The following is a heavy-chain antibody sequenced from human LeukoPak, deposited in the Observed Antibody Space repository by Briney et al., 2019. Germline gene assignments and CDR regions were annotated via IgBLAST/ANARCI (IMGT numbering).Heavy chain of an antibody. J-gene: IGHJ5*02. D-gene: IGHD1-1*01. CDR3: AMCGCARRKYKRGFNWFDP. V-gene: IGHV4-34*01. Sequence: SETLSLTCAVYGGSLRYSYWSWICQPPGKGLEWIGEINHSGSTNYNPSLKSGVTTSVDTSKNQFSQNVSSVTAAHEGGDYCAMCGCARRKYKRGFNWFDPWGQGTLVTVSS. CDR1: GGSLRYSY. CDR2: INHSGST.